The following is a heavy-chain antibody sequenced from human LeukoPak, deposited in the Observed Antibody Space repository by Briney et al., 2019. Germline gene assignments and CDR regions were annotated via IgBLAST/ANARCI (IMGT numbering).Heavy chain of an antibody. CDR1: GFTFSDYY. CDR2: ISSSGSTI. D-gene: IGHD3-22*01. V-gene: IGHV3-11*01. CDR3: ARAYYYDSSGYFSAHFDY. Sequence: GGSLRLSCAASGFTFSDYYMSWIRQAPGKGLEWVSYISSSGSTIYYADSVKGRFTISRDNAKNSLYLQMNSLRAEDTAVYYCARAYYYDSSGYFSAHFDYWGQGTLVTVSS. J-gene: IGHJ4*02.